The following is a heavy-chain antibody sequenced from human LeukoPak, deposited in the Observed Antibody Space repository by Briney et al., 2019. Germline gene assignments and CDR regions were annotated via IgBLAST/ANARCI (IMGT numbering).Heavy chain of an antibody. D-gene: IGHD3-3*01. CDR2: ISSSSSYI. CDR1: GLTFSTYW. Sequence: GGSPRLSCAASGLTFSTYWMNWVRRAPGKGLEWVSSISSSSSYIYYADSVKGRFTISRDNAKNSLYLQMNSLRAEDTAVYYCASGPIFGVVIGKYHFDYWGQGTLVTVSS. CDR3: ASGPIFGVVIGKYHFDY. J-gene: IGHJ4*02. V-gene: IGHV3-21*01.